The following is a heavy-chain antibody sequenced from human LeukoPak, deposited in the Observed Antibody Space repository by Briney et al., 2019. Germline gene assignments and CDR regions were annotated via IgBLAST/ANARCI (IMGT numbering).Heavy chain of an antibody. Sequence: GGSLRLSCSASGFTFSSYSMNWDRQAPGKGLEWVSSISSSSSYIYYADSVKGRFTISRDNAKNSLYLQMNSLRAEDTAVYYCARDREDIVVVPAAIATSYYCYYMDVWGKGTTVTVSS. CDR1: GFTFSSYS. CDR3: ARDREDIVVVPAAIATSYYCYYMDV. J-gene: IGHJ6*03. D-gene: IGHD2-2*01. CDR2: ISSSSSYI. V-gene: IGHV3-21*01.